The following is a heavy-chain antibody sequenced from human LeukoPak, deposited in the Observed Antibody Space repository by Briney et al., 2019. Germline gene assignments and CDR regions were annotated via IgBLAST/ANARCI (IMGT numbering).Heavy chain of an antibody. CDR3: ASPLGEAAAGIIY. V-gene: IGHV4-34*01. J-gene: IGHJ4*02. CDR2: INHSGST. Sequence: SETLSLTCAVYGGSFSGYYWSWIRQPPGKGLEWIGEINHSGSTNYNPSLKSRVTISVDTSKNQFSLKLSSVTAADTAVYYCASPLGEAAAGIIYWGQGTLVTVSS. CDR1: GGSFSGYY. D-gene: IGHD6-13*01.